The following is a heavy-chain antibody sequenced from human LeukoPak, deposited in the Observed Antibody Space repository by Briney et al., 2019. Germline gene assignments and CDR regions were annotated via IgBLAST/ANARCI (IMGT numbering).Heavy chain of an antibody. CDR1: GVSISSYY. CDR3: AREKSRNYYDSTGYYWDY. CDR2: IYYSGST. Sequence: PSETLSLTCTVSGVSISSYYWSWIRQPPGKGLEWIGYIYYSGSTNYNPSLNSRVTISVDTSKDQFSMKLSSVTAADTAVYYCAREKSRNYYDSTGYYWDYWGQGTLVTVSS. V-gene: IGHV4-59*01. D-gene: IGHD3-22*01. J-gene: IGHJ4*02.